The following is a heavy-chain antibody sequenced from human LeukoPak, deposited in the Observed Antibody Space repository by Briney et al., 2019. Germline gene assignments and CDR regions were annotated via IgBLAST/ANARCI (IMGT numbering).Heavy chain of an antibody. Sequence: ASVKVSCKASGYTFTGYYMHWVRQAPGQELEWMGWINPNSGGTNYAQKFQGRVTMTRDTSISTAYMELSRLRSDDTAVYYCARASKSLYDPDFWSGYLLGRQYYFDYWGQGTLVTVSS. J-gene: IGHJ4*02. V-gene: IGHV1-2*02. CDR3: ARASKSLYDPDFWSGYLLGRQYYFDY. CDR1: GYTFTGYY. D-gene: IGHD3-3*01. CDR2: INPNSGGT.